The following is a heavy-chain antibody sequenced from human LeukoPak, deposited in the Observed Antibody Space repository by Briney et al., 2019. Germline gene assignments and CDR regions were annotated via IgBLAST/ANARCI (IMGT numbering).Heavy chain of an antibody. V-gene: IGHV3-66*01. D-gene: IGHD6-19*01. CDR3: ARETGTAVGDY. J-gene: IGHJ4*02. CDR1: GFTVSDNY. CDR2: ISGGGAT. Sequence: GSLRLSCAASGFTVSDNYMSWVRQAPGKGLEWVSLISGGGATYYTDSVKDRFTISRDNSKNTLYLQMNSLSAEDTAVYYCARETGTAVGDYWGQGTLVTVSS.